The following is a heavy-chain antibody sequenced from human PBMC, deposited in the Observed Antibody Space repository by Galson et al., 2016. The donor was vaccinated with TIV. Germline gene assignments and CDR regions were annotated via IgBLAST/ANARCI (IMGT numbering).Heavy chain of an antibody. CDR3: ARGSCGDCYRDIQYYLDV. D-gene: IGHD3-16*02. CDR1: GGILRSYA. Sequence: SVKVSCKASGGILRSYAINWVRQAPGQGLEWMGRILPFFGTANYAQKFQGKVTITADEATMTAYMELSSLKSEDTAVYYCARGSCGDCYRDIQYYLDVWGKGTTVIVSS. V-gene: IGHV1-69*13. J-gene: IGHJ6*03. CDR2: ILPFFGTA.